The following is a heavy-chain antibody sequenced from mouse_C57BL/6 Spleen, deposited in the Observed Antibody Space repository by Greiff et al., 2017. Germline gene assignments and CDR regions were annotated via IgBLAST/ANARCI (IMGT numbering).Heavy chain of an antibody. Sequence: QVQLQQSGAELVKPGASVKLSCKASGYTFTSYWMHWVKQRPGRGLEWIGRIDPNGGGTKYNEKFKSKATLTVDKSSSTAYMQLSSLTSEDSADXSFASGNCEGAMDYWGQGTSVTVSS. V-gene: IGHV1-72*01. CDR2: IDPNGGGT. D-gene: IGHD2-1*01. J-gene: IGHJ4*01. CDR3: ASGNCEGAMDY. CDR1: GYTFTSYW.